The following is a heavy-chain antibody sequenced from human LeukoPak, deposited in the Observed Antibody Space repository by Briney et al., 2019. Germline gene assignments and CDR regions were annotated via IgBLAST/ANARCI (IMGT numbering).Heavy chain of an antibody. Sequence: GGSLRLSCAASGFTFSNAWMSWVRQAPGKGLEWVGQIKTKTNGGTTESAATVKGRFTISRDDSKNTLYLQMNSLKIEDTAMYYCTTLYGSGNYYWGQGTLVTVSS. CDR2: IKTKTNGGTT. V-gene: IGHV3-15*01. CDR1: GFTFSNAW. J-gene: IGHJ4*02. CDR3: TTLYGSGNYY. D-gene: IGHD3-10*01.